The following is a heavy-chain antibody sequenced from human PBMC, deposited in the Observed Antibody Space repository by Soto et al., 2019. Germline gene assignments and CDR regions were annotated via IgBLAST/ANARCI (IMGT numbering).Heavy chain of an antibody. CDR2: IIPIFGTA. J-gene: IGHJ5*02. CDR3: ARSGDIVLMDVLNWFDP. D-gene: IGHD2-8*01. CDR1: GGTFSSCS. Sequence: SVKVSCKSSGGTFSSCSISWVRQAPGQGLEWMGGIIPIFGTANYAQKFQGRVTITADKSTSTAYMELSSLRSEDTAVYYCARSGDIVLMDVLNWFDPWGQGTLVTVSS. V-gene: IGHV1-69*06.